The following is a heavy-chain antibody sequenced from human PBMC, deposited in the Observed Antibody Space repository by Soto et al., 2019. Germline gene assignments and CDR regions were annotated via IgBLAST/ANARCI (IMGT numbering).Heavy chain of an antibody. J-gene: IGHJ4*02. CDR2: IDWDDDK. V-gene: IGHV2-70*01. CDR3: ARTIAVAGIPTWPFDY. CDR1: GFSLTTSGMC. D-gene: IGHD6-19*01. Sequence: SGPTLVNPTQTLTLTCSFSGFSLTTSGMCVSWIRQPPGKTLEWLALIDWDDDKYYRTSLKTRLTISKDTSKNQVVLTMTNMDPVETATYYCARTIAVAGIPTWPFDYWGQGTLVTVSS.